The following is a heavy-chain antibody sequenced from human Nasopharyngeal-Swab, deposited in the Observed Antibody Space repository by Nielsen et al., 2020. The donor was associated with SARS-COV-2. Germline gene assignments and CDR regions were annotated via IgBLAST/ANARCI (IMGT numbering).Heavy chain of an antibody. V-gene: IGHV4-4*07. CDR3: ARGLSGVVPAPILGLGPYYYYYYMDV. Sequence: SETLSLTCPVSGGSISSYYWSWIRQPAGKGLEWIGRIYTSGSTNYNPSLKSRVTLSVDTSMNQFSLELTSVTAADTAVYYCARGLSGVVPAPILGLGPYYYYYYMDVWGKGTTVTVSS. J-gene: IGHJ6*03. D-gene: IGHD2-2*01. CDR1: GGSISSYY. CDR2: IYTSGST.